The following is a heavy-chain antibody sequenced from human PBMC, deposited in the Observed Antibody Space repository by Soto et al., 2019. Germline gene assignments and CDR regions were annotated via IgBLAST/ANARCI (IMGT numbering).Heavy chain of an antibody. CDR2: IITICGTA. V-gene: IGHV1-69*12. CDR1: GGTFSSYA. Sequence: QVQLVQSGAEVKKPGSSVKVSCKASGGTFSSYAISWVRQAPGQGLEGMGGIITICGTANYAQKFQGRITITADESTSTAYMALRSLRAEDTAVYYCASPHSSNRYYYGMDVWGQGTTVTVSS. J-gene: IGHJ6*02. D-gene: IGHD4-4*01. CDR3: ASPHSSNRYYYGMDV.